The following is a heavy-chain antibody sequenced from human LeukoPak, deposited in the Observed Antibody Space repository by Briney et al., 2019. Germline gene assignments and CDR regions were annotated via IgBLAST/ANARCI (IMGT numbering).Heavy chain of an antibody. V-gene: IGHV3-30*18. CDR3: AKDRYSYPFEYSDS. D-gene: IGHD5-18*01. Sequence: GGSLRLSCAASGFTFSSYGMHWVRQAPGKGLDWVAVISNDGSKKYYVDSVKGRFTISRDNSKNTLSLQVSSLRTEDTAVYYCAKDRYSYPFEYSDSWGQGTLVTVSS. CDR2: ISNDGSKK. CDR1: GFTFSSYG. J-gene: IGHJ4*02.